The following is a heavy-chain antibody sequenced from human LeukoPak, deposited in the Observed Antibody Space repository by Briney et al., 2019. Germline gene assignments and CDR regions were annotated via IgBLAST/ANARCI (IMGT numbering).Heavy chain of an antibody. D-gene: IGHD2-2*01. V-gene: IGHV1-2*02. CDR3: ARPCSSTSCQFYDAFDI. CDR1: GYTFTGYY. J-gene: IGHJ3*02. Sequence: GASVKVSCKASGYTFTGYYMHWVRQAPGQGLEWMGWINPNSGGTNYAQKFQGRVTMTRDTSISTAYMELSRLRSDDTAVYYCARPCSSTSCQFYDAFDIWGQGTMVTVSS. CDR2: INPNSGGT.